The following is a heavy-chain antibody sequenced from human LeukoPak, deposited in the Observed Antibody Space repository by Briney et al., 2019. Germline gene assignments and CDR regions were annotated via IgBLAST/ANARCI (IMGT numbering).Heavy chain of an antibody. V-gene: IGHV1-46*01. Sequence: ASVKVSCKASGYTFTNFFMHWVRQAPGQGLEWMGIINPSGGSTSYAQKFQGRVTMTRDTSTSTVYMELSSLRSEDTAVYYCASEVVTETAFDIWGQGTMVTVSS. CDR3: ASEVVTETAFDI. CDR2: INPSGGST. CDR1: GYTFTNFF. D-gene: IGHD2-21*02. J-gene: IGHJ3*02.